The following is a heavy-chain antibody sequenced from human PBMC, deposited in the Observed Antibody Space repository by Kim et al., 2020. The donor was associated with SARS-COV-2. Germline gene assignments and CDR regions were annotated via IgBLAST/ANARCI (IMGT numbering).Heavy chain of an antibody. CDR2: IYYSGST. V-gene: IGHV4-59*01. CDR1: GGSISSYY. J-gene: IGHJ6*02. D-gene: IGHD6-19*01. Sequence: SETLSLTCTVSGGSISSYYWSWIRQPPGKGLEWIGYIYYSGSTNYNPSLKSRVTISVDTSKNQFSLKLSSVTAADTAVYYCARWGGWYYYGMDVWGQGTTVTVSS. CDR3: ARWGGWYYYGMDV.